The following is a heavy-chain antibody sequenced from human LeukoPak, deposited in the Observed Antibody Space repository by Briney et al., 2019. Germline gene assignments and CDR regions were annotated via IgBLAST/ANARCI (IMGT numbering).Heavy chain of an antibody. CDR3: ARTGSSGYFLDAFDM. D-gene: IGHD3-22*01. CDR2: IYYSGST. Sequence: SETLSLTCTVSGGSISSSYYYWGWIRQPPGKGLECIGSIYYSGSTYYNPSLKSRVTISVDTSKNHFSLKLSSVTAADTAVYYCARTGSSGYFLDAFDMWGQGTMVTVSS. V-gene: IGHV4-39*02. CDR1: GGSISSSYYY. J-gene: IGHJ3*02.